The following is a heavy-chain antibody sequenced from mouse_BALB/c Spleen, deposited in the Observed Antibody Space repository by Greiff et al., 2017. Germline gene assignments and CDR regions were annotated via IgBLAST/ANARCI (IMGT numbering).Heavy chain of an antibody. Sequence: DVHLVESGGGLVQPGGSLKLSCAASGFTFSSYGMSWVRQTPDKRLELVATINSNGGSTYYPDSVKGRFTIYRYNTKNTLYLQMSSLKSEDTAMYYCARVRYGYYYFDHGGQGTTLTVSS. CDR1: GFTFSSYG. J-gene: IGHJ2*01. D-gene: IGHD2-2*01. CDR2: INSNGGST. CDR3: ARVRYGYYYFDH. V-gene: IGHV5-6-3*01.